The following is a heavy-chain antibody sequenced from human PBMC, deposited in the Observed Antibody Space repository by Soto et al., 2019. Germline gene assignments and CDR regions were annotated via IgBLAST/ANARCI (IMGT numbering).Heavy chain of an antibody. V-gene: IGHV1-3*01. CDR1: GYTFTSYA. Sequence: QVQLVQSGAEVKKPGASVKVSCKASGYTFTSYAMHWVRQAPGQRLEWMGWINAGNGNTKYSQKFQGGVTITRDTSESTAYMERSSLRSEDTAVYYCARDQGWELLGPRNWFDPWGQGTLVTVSS. CDR3: ARDQGWELLGPRNWFDP. CDR2: INAGNGNT. D-gene: IGHD1-26*01. J-gene: IGHJ5*02.